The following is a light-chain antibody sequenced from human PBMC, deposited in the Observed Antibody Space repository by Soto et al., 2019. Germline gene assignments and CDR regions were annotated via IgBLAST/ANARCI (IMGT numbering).Light chain of an antibody. V-gene: IGLV1-40*01. Sequence: QSVLTQPPSVSGAPGQRVTISCTGSSSNIGAGYDVHWYQQLPGTAPKLLIYGNSNRPSGVPDRFSGSKSGTSASLAITGLQAEDEADYYCQSYGSSVSGSGFGGGTKLTVL. CDR1: SSNIGAGYD. CDR2: GNS. J-gene: IGLJ3*02. CDR3: QSYGSSVSGSG.